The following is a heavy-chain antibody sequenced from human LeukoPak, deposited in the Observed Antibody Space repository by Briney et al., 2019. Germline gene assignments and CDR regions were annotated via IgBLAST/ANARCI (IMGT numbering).Heavy chain of an antibody. CDR1: GFTFSSYS. D-gene: IGHD4-17*01. Sequence: PGGSLRLSCAASGFTFSSYSMNWVRQAPGKGLEWVSSISSSSSYIYYGDSVKGRFTISRDNSRNTLYLQMNSLRAEDTAVYFCVKDNHDNGDYWVGAPGFDPWGQGSLVTVSS. V-gene: IGHV3-21*04. CDR2: ISSSSSYI. J-gene: IGHJ5*02. CDR3: VKDNHDNGDYWVGAPGFDP.